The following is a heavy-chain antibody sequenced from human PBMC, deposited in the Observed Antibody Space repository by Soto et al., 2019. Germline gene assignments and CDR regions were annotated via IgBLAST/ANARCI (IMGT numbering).Heavy chain of an antibody. J-gene: IGHJ6*03. CDR3: ARALGPLGRGYYMDV. CDR1: GGSISSGGYY. V-gene: IGHV4-31*03. D-gene: IGHD3-16*01. CDR2: IYYSGST. Sequence: SETLSLTCTVSGGSISSGGYYWSRIRKHPGKGLEWIGYIYYSGSTYYNPSLKSRVTISVDTSKNQFSLKLSSVTAADTAVYYCARALGPLGRGYYMDVWGKGTTVTVSS.